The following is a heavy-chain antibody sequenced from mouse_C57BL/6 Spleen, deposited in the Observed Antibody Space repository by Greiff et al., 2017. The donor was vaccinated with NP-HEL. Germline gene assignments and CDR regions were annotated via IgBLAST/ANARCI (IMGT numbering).Heavy chain of an antibody. J-gene: IGHJ4*01. CDR2: ILPGSGST. CDR1: GYTFTGYW. CDR3: ARMRYDYDGLDYYAMDY. V-gene: IGHV1-9*01. Sequence: VQLQQSGAELMKPGASVKLSCKATGYTFTGYWIEWVKQRPGHGLEWIGEILPGSGSTNYNEKFKGKATFTADTSSNTAYMQLSSLTTEDSAIYYCARMRYDYDGLDYYAMDYWGQGTSVTVSS. D-gene: IGHD2-4*01.